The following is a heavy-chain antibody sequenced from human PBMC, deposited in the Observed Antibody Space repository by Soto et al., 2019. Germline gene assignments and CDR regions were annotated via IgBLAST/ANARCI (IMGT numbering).Heavy chain of an antibody. CDR1: GFSLSTSGVG. J-gene: IGHJ4*02. CDR2: IYWDDDK. V-gene: IGHV2-5*02. CDR3: AHYPSMIYCSGGSCYSFDY. Sequence: QITLKESGPTLVKPTQTLTLTCTFSGFSLSTSGVGVGWIRQPPGKALEWLALIYWDDDKRYSPSLKSRLTITKDTXXNXVXXTMTNMDPVDTATYYCAHYPSMIYCSGGSCYSFDYWGQGTLVTVSS. D-gene: IGHD2-15*01.